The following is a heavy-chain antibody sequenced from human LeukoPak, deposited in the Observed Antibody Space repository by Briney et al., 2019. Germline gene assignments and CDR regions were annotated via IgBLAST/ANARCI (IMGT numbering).Heavy chain of an antibody. J-gene: IGHJ4*02. CDR2: ISGSGGST. Sequence: PGGSLRLSCAASGFTLSSYAMSWVLQAPGKGLEWVSAISGSGGSTYYADSVKGRFTISRDNSKNTLYLQMNSLRAEDTAVYYCAKVVRFGELKDYWGQGTLVTVSS. CDR1: GFTLSSYA. CDR3: AKVVRFGELKDY. D-gene: IGHD3-10*01. V-gene: IGHV3-23*01.